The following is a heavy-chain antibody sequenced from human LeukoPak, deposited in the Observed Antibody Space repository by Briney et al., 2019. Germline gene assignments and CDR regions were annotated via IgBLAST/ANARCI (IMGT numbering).Heavy chain of an antibody. CDR2: IYYSGST. CDR1: GGSISSSSYY. D-gene: IGHD3-22*01. Sequence: SETLSLTCTVSGGSISSSSYYWGWIRQPPGKGRGWIGSIYYSGSTYYNPSLKSRVTISVDTSKNQFSLKLSSVTAADTAVYYCARLGYYDSSGYYCFDYWGQGTLVTVSS. V-gene: IGHV4-39*01. CDR3: ARLGYYDSSGYYCFDY. J-gene: IGHJ4*02.